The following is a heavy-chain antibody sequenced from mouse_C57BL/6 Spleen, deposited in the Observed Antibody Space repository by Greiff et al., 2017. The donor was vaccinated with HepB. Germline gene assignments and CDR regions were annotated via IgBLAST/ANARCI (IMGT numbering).Heavy chain of an antibody. V-gene: IGHV14-4*01. CDR2: IDPENGDT. J-gene: IGHJ2*01. Sequence: VQLQQSGAELVRPGASVKLSCTASGFNIKDDYMHWVKQRPEQGLEWIGWIDPENGDTEDASKFQGKATITADTSSNTAYLQLSSLTSEDTAVYYCTTWTTVVATDYWGQGTTLTVSS. CDR3: TTWTTVVATDY. D-gene: IGHD1-1*01. CDR1: GFNIKDDY.